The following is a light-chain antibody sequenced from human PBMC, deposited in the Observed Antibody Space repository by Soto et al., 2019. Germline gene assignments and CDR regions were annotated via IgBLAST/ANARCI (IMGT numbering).Light chain of an antibody. J-gene: IGLJ3*02. CDR3: AIWDLTLSAWV. Sequence: QSVLTQPPSASGTPGQRVTISCSGTTSNIGSNTVSWYHHLPGTAPKLLIYSNDQRSSGVPDRFSGSKSGTSASLAISGLQSEDEADYYCAIWDLTLSAWVFGGGTKLTVL. CDR1: TSNIGSNT. V-gene: IGLV1-44*01. CDR2: SND.